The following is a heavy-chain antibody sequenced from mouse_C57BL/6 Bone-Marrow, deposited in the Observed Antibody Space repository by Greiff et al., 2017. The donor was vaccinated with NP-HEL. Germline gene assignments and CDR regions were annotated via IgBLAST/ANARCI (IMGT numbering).Heavy chain of an antibody. Sequence: EVMLVESGGGLVKPGGSLKLSCAASGFTFSSYAMSWVRQTPEKRLEWVATISDGGSYTYYQDNVKGRFTISRDNAKNNLYLQMSHLKSEDTAMYYCAREGLMVTTGNYYAMDYWGKGTSGTVSS. CDR1: GFTFSSYA. J-gene: IGHJ4*01. D-gene: IGHD2-2*01. CDR2: ISDGGSYT. CDR3: AREGLMVTTGNYYAMDY. V-gene: IGHV5-4*01.